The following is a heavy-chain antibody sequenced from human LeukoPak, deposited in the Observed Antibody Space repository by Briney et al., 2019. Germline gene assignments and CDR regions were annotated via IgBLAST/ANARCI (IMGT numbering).Heavy chain of an antibody. CDR3: ASGRKRDIVVVVAATHSYYFDY. V-gene: IGHV4-34*01. CDR1: GGSFSGYY. Sequence: PSETLSLSCAVYGGSFSGYYWSWLRQPPGKGLEWIGEMDHSGSTNYNPSLKSRVTISVDTSKNQFSLKLSSVTAADTAVYYCASGRKRDIVVVVAATHSYYFDYWGQGTLVTVSS. J-gene: IGHJ4*02. D-gene: IGHD2-15*01. CDR2: MDHSGST.